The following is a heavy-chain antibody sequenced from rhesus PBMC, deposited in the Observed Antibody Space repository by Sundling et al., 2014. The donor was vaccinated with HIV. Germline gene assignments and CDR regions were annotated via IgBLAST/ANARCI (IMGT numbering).Heavy chain of an antibody. Sequence: QVQLQESGPGLVKPSETLSLACAVSGGSFSAYYWGWIRQPPGKGLEYIGYISGSIGSTNYNPSLKSRVTIAKDTSKNQFSLKLSSVTAADTAVYYCARDRIAAGRYYGLDSWGQGVVVTVSS. CDR1: GGSFSAYY. J-gene: IGHJ6*01. D-gene: IGHD6-13*01. CDR3: ARDRIAAGRYYGLDS. CDR2: ISGSIGST. V-gene: IGHV4-99*02.